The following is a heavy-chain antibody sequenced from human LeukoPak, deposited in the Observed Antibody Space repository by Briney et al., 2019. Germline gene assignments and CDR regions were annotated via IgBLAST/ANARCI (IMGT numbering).Heavy chain of an antibody. CDR2: ISGSGGST. D-gene: IGHD5-12*01. CDR1: GFTFSSYA. Sequence: GGSLRLSCAASGFTFSSYAMSWVRQAPGKGPEWVSAISGSGGSTYYADSVKGRFTISRDNSKNTLYLQMNSLRAEDTAVYYCAKGGWLYYYGMDVWGQGTTVTVSS. CDR3: AKGGWLYYYGMDV. V-gene: IGHV3-23*01. J-gene: IGHJ6*02.